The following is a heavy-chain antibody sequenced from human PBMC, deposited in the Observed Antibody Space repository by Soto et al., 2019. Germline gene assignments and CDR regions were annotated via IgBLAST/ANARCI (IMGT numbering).Heavy chain of an antibody. J-gene: IGHJ4*02. CDR1: GFTFGSYG. CDR2: ISNDGSDK. Sequence: QLQLVESGGGAVQPGRSLRLSCAASGFTFGSYGMHWVRQAPGKGLEWVAVISNDGSDKYYEDSLKGRFTISRDNSKNTLYLQMDSLRVEDTAVYYCAKGAHDTPMDFILGYWGQGTLVTVTS. D-gene: IGHD5-18*01. CDR3: AKGAHDTPMDFILGY. V-gene: IGHV3-30*18.